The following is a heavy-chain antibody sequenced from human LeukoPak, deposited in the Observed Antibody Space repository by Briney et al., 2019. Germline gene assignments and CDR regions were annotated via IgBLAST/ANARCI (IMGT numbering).Heavy chain of an antibody. CDR2: IKEDGSEK. Sequence: GGSLSLSCAASGFTFSNYWMSWVRQAPGKGLEWVANIKEDGSEKYYVDSVKGRFTISRDNARNSLYLQMNSLRAEDTAVYYCASGRQLGYWGQGTLVTVSS. CDR1: GFTFSNYW. J-gene: IGHJ4*02. D-gene: IGHD6-13*01. V-gene: IGHV3-7*01. CDR3: ASGRQLGY.